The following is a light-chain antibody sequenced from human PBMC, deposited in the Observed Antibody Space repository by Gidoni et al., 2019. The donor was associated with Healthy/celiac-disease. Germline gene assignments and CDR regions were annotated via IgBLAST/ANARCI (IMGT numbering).Light chain of an antibody. CDR1: QSVSSN. CDR3: QQYNNWPQT. Sequence: EIEITQSPATLSVSTGERATLSCRASQSVSSNLAWYQQKPGQAPRLLIYGASTRDTGIPARFSGSGYGTEFTLTISSLQSEDFAVYYCQQYNNWPQTFGQGTRLEIK. CDR2: GAS. J-gene: IGKJ5*01. V-gene: IGKV3-15*01.